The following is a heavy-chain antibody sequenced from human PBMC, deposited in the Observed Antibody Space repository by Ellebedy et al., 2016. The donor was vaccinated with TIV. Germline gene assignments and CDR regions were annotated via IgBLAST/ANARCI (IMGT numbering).Heavy chain of an antibody. J-gene: IGHJ4*01. V-gene: IGHV4-31*01. CDR2: FYYSGPT. CDR3: ARNTIITYTFVH. D-gene: IGHD5-12*01. CDR1: GDSISSGNYY. Sequence: MPSETLSLTCTVSGDSISSGNYYWSCIRQLPGKGLEWIVSFYYSGPTYYNPSLKNLVTISVDTSKNQFSLKLMPDTAADTAVYYYARNTIITYTFVHWGQGTLVTVSS.